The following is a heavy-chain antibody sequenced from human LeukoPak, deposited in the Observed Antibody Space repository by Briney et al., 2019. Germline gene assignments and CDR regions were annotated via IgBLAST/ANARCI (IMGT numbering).Heavy chain of an antibody. CDR1: GFSFSTYW. CDR3: ARDSAGNDY. V-gene: IGHV3-7*01. Sequence: QPGGSLRLSCVASGFSFSTYWMSWVRQAPGKGLEWVANIKQDGSEQYYVDSLKGRFTISRDNAKNSLYLQLNNVEADDTAMYYCARDSAGNDYWGQGTLVTVSS. CDR2: IKQDGSEQ. J-gene: IGHJ4*02. D-gene: IGHD6-13*01.